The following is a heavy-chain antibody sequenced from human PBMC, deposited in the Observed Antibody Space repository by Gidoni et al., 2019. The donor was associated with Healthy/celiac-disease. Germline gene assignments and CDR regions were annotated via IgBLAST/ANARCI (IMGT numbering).Heavy chain of an antibody. J-gene: IGHJ4*02. Sequence: QVQLVESGGGVVQPGRSLRLSCAASGFTFSSYAMPWVRQAPGKGLEWVAVISYDGSNKYYADSVKGRFTISRDNSKNTLYLQMNSLRAEDTAVYYCARDKGPYGGDSFDYWGQGTLVTVSS. CDR3: ARDKGPYGGDSFDY. CDR1: GFTFSSYA. CDR2: ISYDGSNK. D-gene: IGHD4-17*01. V-gene: IGHV3-30*04.